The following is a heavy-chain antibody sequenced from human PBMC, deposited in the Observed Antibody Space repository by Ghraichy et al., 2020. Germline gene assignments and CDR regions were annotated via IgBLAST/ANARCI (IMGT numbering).Heavy chain of an antibody. J-gene: IGHJ4*02. Sequence: GGSLRLSCSASGFTFRTYSIYWVRQAPGKGLEYVAAIGTDGFTTYYADHVRGRFAISRDNSKNTLYLQMSSLRPEDTAMYYCVRVVVRRQLWLGYADQWGQGTLVTVSS. CDR3: VRVVVRRQLWLGYADQ. V-gene: IGHV3-64D*06. CDR1: GFTFRTYS. D-gene: IGHD5-18*01. CDR2: IGTDGFTT.